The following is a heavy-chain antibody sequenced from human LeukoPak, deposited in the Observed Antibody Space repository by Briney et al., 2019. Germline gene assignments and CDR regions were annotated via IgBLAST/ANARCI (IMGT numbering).Heavy chain of an antibody. V-gene: IGHV1-2*02. J-gene: IGHJ4*02. CDR3: ARLLAAAVGDFDY. Sequence: ASVKVSCKASGYTFTGYYMHWVRQAPGQGLEWMGWINPNSGGTNYAQKFQGRVTMTRDTSISTAYMELSRLRSDDTAVYYCARLLAAAVGDFDYWGQGTLVTVSS. D-gene: IGHD6-13*01. CDR1: GYTFTGYY. CDR2: INPNSGGT.